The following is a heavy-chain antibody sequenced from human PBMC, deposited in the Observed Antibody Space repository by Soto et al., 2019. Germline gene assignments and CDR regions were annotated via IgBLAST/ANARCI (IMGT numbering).Heavy chain of an antibody. V-gene: IGHV3-13*01. Sequence: GGSLRLSCAASGFTFSRYDMHWVRQATGKGLEWVSAIGTAGDTYYPGSVKGRFTISRENAKNSLYLQMNTLRVADTGVYYCARVRLDYGTKPYFFDNWGQGTLVTVSS. D-gene: IGHD4-17*01. CDR3: ARVRLDYGTKPYFFDN. CDR1: GFTFSRYD. J-gene: IGHJ4*02. CDR2: IGTAGDT.